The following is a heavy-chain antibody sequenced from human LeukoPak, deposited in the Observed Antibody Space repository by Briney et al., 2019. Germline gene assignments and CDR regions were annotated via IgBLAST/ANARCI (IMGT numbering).Heavy chain of an antibody. CDR2: ISGSGGST. CDR1: GFTFSSYA. V-gene: IGHV3-23*01. CDR3: AKDRGNFYNTPRFDP. Sequence: GGSLRLSCVASGFTFSSYAMSWVRQAPGKGLEWVSGISGSGGSTYYADSVKGRFTISRDNSKNTLYLQMNSLGAEDTAVYYCAKDRGNFYNTPRFDPWGQGTLVTVSS. J-gene: IGHJ5*02. D-gene: IGHD2/OR15-2a*01.